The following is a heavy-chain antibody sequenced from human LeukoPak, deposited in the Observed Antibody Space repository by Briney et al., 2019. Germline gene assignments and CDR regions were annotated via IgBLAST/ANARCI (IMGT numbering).Heavy chain of an antibody. Sequence: GGSLRLSCAASGFTVSSNYMSRVRQAPGKGLEWVSVIYSGGSTYYADSVKGRFTISRDNSKNTLYLQMNSLRAEDTAVYYCARQSRYCSSTSCPRGAFDIWGQGTMVTVSS. D-gene: IGHD2-2*01. CDR1: GFTVSSNY. V-gene: IGHV3-66*02. J-gene: IGHJ3*02. CDR3: ARQSRYCSSTSCPRGAFDI. CDR2: IYSGGST.